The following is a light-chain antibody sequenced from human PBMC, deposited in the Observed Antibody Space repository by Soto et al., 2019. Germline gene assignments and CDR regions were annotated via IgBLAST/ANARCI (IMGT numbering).Light chain of an antibody. V-gene: IGKV3-15*01. J-gene: IGKJ1*01. Sequence: EIVMTHSPATLSVSPVERATLSCRASQSVRSNLAWYQQKPGQAPRLLIYGASTRATGIPARFSGSGSGTEFTLTISSLQSEDFAVYYCQQYNNWPRTFGQGTKVDIK. CDR1: QSVRSN. CDR2: GAS. CDR3: QQYNNWPRT.